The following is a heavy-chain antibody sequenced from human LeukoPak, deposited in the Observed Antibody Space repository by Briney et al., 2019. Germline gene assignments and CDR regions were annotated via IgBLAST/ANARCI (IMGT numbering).Heavy chain of an antibody. D-gene: IGHD6-19*01. CDR3: AREQFRYSSGWYYFDY. J-gene: IGHJ4*02. CDR2: IYSGGST. Sequence: GGSLRLSCAASGFTVSSNYMSWVRQAPGKGLEWVSVIYSGGSTYYADSVKGRFTISRDNSKNTLYLQMNSLRAEDTAVYYCAREQFRYSSGWYYFDYWGQGTLVTVSS. CDR1: GFTVSSNY. V-gene: IGHV3-66*01.